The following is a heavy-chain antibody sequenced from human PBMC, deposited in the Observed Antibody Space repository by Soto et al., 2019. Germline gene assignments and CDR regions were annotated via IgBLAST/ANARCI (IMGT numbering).Heavy chain of an antibody. CDR3: ARDSPIGSTFSGYDAIDY. CDR2: VIPLLDIT. V-gene: IGHV1-69*04. CDR1: GGTFRNHI. Sequence: SVKVSCKTSGGTFRNHIITWVRQAPGQGLEWMGRVIPLLDITNYAQKYQGRVTITADKSTSTTYLEMNSLRSEDTAVYYCARDSPIGSTFSGYDAIDYWGQGTLVTVSS. D-gene: IGHD5-12*01. J-gene: IGHJ4*02.